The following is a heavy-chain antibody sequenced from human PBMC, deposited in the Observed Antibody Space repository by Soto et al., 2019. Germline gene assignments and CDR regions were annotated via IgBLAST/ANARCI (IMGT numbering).Heavy chain of an antibody. CDR2: IYHSGST. V-gene: IGHV4-30-2*01. CDR3: AGGPGVARNY. J-gene: IGHJ4*02. CDR1: GGSISSGGYS. D-gene: IGHD5-12*01. Sequence: QLQLQESGSGLVKPSQTLSLTCAVSGGSISSGGYSWSWNRQPPGKGLEWIGYIYHSGSTYYNPSLKSRVTISVDRSKNQLSLKLSSGAAGDTGGGGCAGGPGVARNYWGQGTLVTVSS.